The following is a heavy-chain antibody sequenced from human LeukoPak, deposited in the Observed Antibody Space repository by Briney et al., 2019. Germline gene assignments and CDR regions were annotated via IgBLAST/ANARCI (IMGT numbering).Heavy chain of an antibody. J-gene: IGHJ3*02. Sequence: SETLSLTCTVSGGSISSGGYYWSWIRQHPGKGLEWIGYIYYSGSTYYNPSLKSRVTISVDTSKNQFSLKLSSVTAADTAVYYCARPNPSFAFDIWAQGTMVTVSS. CDR2: IYYSGST. CDR1: GGSISSGGYY. V-gene: IGHV4-31*03. CDR3: ARPNPSFAFDI. D-gene: IGHD1-14*01.